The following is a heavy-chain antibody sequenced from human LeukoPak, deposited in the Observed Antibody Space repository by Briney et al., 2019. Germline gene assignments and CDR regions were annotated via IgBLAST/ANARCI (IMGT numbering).Heavy chain of an antibody. J-gene: IGHJ4*02. CDR2: INPSGGST. CDR1: GYTFTSYY. CDR3: AAYDILTGYPYYFDY. Sequence: RASVKVSCKASGYTFTSYYMHWVRQAPGQGLEWMGIINPSGGSTSYAQKFQGRVTMTEDTSTDTAYMELSSLRSEDTAVYYCAAYDILTGYPYYFDYWGQGTLVTVSS. V-gene: IGHV1-46*01. D-gene: IGHD3-9*01.